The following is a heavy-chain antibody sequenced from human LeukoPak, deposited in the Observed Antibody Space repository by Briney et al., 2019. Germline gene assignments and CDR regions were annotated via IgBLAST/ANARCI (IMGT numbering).Heavy chain of an antibody. CDR3: ARDSGYDSRFDY. CDR1: GFTFDDYG. J-gene: IGHJ4*02. Sequence: PGGSLRLSCAASGFTFDDYGMSWVRQAPGKGLEWVSGINWNGGSTGYADSVKGRFTISRDNAKNSLYLQMNSLRAEDTAVYYCARDSGYDSRFDYWGQGTLVTVSS. V-gene: IGHV3-20*04. D-gene: IGHD5-12*01. CDR2: INWNGGST.